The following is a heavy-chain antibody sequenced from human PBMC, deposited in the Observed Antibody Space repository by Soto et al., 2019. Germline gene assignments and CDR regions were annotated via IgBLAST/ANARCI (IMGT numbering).Heavy chain of an antibody. CDR1: GGTFSSYA. CDR2: IIPIFGTA. D-gene: IGHD2-2*03. Sequence: SVKVSCKASGGTFSSYAISWVRQAPGQGLEWMGGIIPIFGTANYAQKFQGRVTITADESTSTAYMELSSLRSEDTAVYYCARGQALGYCSSTSCYEGVSWFDPWGQGTLVTVSS. J-gene: IGHJ5*02. V-gene: IGHV1-69*13. CDR3: ARGQALGYCSSTSCYEGVSWFDP.